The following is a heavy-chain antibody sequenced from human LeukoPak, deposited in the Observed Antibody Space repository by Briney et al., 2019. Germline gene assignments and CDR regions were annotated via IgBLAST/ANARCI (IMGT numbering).Heavy chain of an antibody. CDR3: ARESRGVVVAATTHFDY. J-gene: IGHJ4*02. V-gene: IGHV4-4*07. CDR2: IYTSGST. CDR1: GGSISSYY. D-gene: IGHD2-15*01. Sequence: SETLSLTCTVSGGSISSYYWSWIRQPAGKGLEWIGRIYTSGSTNYNPSLKSRVTMSVDTSKNQFSLKLSSVTAADTAVYYCARESRGVVVAATTHFDYWGQGTLVTVSS.